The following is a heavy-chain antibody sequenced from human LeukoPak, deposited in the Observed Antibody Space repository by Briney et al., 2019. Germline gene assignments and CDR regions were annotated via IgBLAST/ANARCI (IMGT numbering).Heavy chain of an antibody. V-gene: IGHV3-53*01. J-gene: IGHJ4*02. D-gene: IGHD6-19*01. Sequence: GGSLRLSCAASGFTVSSNFMSWVRQAPGKGLEWVSVIYSGGSTYYADSVKGRFTISRDNSKNTLYLQMNSLRAEDTAVYYCARAGDSSGWGYFDYWGQGTLVTVSS. CDR1: GFTVSSNF. CDR2: IYSGGST. CDR3: ARAGDSSGWGYFDY.